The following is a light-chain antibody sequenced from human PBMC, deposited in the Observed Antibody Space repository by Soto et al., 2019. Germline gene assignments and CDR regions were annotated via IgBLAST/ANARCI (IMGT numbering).Light chain of an antibody. CDR2: GAS. CDR1: QSVSSTY. J-gene: IGKJ1*01. Sequence: EIVLTQSPGTLSLSPGERATLSCRASQSVSSTYLAWYQQKPGQAPRLLLYGASTRATGIQDRFSGSGSGTDFTLTISRLEPEDFAVYYCQQYSSSPWTFGQGTKVEIK. CDR3: QQYSSSPWT. V-gene: IGKV3-20*01.